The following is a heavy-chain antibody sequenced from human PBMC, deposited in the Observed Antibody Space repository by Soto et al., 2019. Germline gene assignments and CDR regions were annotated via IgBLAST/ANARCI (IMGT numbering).Heavy chain of an antibody. Sequence: QVQLQESGPGLVKPSQTLSLTCTVSGGSISSGGYYWSWFRQHPGKGLEWIGYIYYSGSTYYNPSLKSRVTISVDTSKNQFSLKLSSVTAADTAVYYCARGARTVVVAAGGWFDPWGQGTLVTVSS. D-gene: IGHD2-15*01. CDR1: GGSISSGGYY. V-gene: IGHV4-31*03. CDR2: IYYSGST. CDR3: ARGARTVVVAAGGWFDP. J-gene: IGHJ5*02.